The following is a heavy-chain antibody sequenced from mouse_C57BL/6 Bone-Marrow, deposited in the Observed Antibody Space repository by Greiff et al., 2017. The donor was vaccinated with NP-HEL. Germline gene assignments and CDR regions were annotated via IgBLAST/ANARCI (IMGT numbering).Heavy chain of an antibody. V-gene: IGHV1-5*01. J-gene: IGHJ2*01. CDR2: IYPGNSDT. Sequence: VQLQQSGTVLARPGASVKMSCKTSGYTFTSYWMHWVKQRPGQGLEWIGAIYPGNSDTSYNQKFKGKAKLTAVTSASTAYMELSSLTNEDSAVYYCTRCYYLGYWGQGTTLTVSS. CDR1: GYTFTSYW. CDR3: TRCYYLGY.